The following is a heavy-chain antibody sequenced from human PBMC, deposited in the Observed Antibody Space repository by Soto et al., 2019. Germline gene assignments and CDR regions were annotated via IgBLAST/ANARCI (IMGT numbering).Heavy chain of an antibody. CDR1: GYTFPSYG. J-gene: IGHJ6*02. CDR3: ARDNPRSSGWDV. CDR2: ISAYNGNT. V-gene: IGHV1-18*01. Sequence: ASVPVSCPASGYTFPSYGISWVRQAPGQGLEWMGWISAYNGNTNYAQKLQGRVTMTTDTSTSTAYMELRSLRDEDTAVYYCARDNPRSSGWDVWGQGTTVTVSS.